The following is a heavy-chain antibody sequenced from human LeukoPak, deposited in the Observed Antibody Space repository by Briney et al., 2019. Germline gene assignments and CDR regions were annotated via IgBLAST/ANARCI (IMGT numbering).Heavy chain of an antibody. CDR2: ICTSGST. J-gene: IGHJ5*02. Sequence: SETLSLTCTVSGGSISTYCWSWIRQPAGKGLEWIGHICTSGSTNYNPSLKSRVTISVDTSKNQFSLKLSSVTAADTAVYYCARRRAYCSSTSCYFWFDPWGQGTLVTVSS. D-gene: IGHD2-2*01. CDR3: ARRRAYCSSTSCYFWFDP. V-gene: IGHV4-4*07. CDR1: GGSISTYC.